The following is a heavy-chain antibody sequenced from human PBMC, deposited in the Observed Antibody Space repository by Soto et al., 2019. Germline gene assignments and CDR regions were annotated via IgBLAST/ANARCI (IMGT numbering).Heavy chain of an antibody. Sequence: SVKVSCKASGGTFSSYAISWVRQAPGQGLEWMGGIIPIFGTANYAQKFQGRVTITADESTSTAYMELSSLRSEDTAVYYCARAWDYYDSSGYFPYWGQGTLVTVSS. D-gene: IGHD3-22*01. CDR2: IIPIFGTA. CDR1: GGTFSSYA. CDR3: ARAWDYYDSSGYFPY. V-gene: IGHV1-69*13. J-gene: IGHJ4*02.